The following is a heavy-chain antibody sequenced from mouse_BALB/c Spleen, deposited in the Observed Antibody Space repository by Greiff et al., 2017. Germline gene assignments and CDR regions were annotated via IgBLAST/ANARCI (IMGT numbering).Heavy chain of an antibody. V-gene: IGHV5-17*02. J-gene: IGHJ3*01. CDR1: GFTFSSFG. CDR3: ARSGNYVPWFAY. D-gene: IGHD2-1*01. CDR2: ISSGSSTI. Sequence: EVKVEESGGGLVQPGGSRKLSCAASGFTFSSFGMHWVRQAPEKGLEWVAYISSGSSTIYYADTVKGRFTISRDNPKNTLFLQMTSLRSEDTAMYYCARSGNYVPWFAYWGQGTLVTVSA.